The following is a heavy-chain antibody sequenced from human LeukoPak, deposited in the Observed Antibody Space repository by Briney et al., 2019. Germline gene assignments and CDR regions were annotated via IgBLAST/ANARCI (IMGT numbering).Heavy chain of an antibody. CDR3: ARDRGASAWPHYYGMDV. CDR2: ISWNSGSI. CDR1: GFTFDDYA. V-gene: IGHV3-9*01. Sequence: GGSLRLSCAASGFTFDDYAMHWVRQAPGKGLEWVSSISWNSGSIGYADSVKGRFTISRDNSKNTLYLQMNSLRTEDTAVYYCARDRGASAWPHYYGMDVWGQGTTVTVSS. J-gene: IGHJ6*02. D-gene: IGHD6-25*01.